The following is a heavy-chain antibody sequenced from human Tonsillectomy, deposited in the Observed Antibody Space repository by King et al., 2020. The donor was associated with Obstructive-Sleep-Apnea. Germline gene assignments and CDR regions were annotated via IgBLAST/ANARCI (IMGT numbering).Heavy chain of an antibody. CDR2: ICGRWCST. V-gene: IGHV3-23*04. CDR3: AKEGGITFGGVIVTDY. J-gene: IGHJ4*02. Sequence: DVQLVESGGGLGQPGGSLRLSCAASGFTFSSYAMSWGRQAPGEGLEWVLAICGRWCSTYSADSVKGPFTISRDNSKNTLYLEMNSLRGEDTAVYYCAKEGGITFGGVIVTDYWGQGTLVTVSS. D-gene: IGHD3-16*02. CDR1: GFTFSSYA.